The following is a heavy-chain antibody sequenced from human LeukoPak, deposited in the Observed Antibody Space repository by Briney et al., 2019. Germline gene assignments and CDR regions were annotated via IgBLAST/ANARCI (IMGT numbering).Heavy chain of an antibody. V-gene: IGHV3-7*01. CDR2: INPDGSEK. J-gene: IGHJ4*02. CDR1: GFTFSSYW. Sequence: PGGSLRLSCAASGFTFSSYWMSWVRQAPGKGLEWVASINPDGSEKYYVDSVKGRFSISRDSAKKSLYLQMNSLKAEDTAVYYCAGHYSSGWSVDYWGQGALVTVSS. CDR3: AGHYSSGWSVDY. D-gene: IGHD6-19*01.